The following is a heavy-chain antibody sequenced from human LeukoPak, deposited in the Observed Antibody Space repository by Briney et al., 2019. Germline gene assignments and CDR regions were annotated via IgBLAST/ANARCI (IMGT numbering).Heavy chain of an antibody. J-gene: IGHJ4*02. Sequence: GGSLRLSCAVSAFTFSHFAMHWVRQAPGKGLEWVAVVSSHGNDGYYADSVKGRFTISRDNSKNTLYLQIDSLRAEDTAIYYCTRDAYNFNDFDYWGQGTLVTVSS. CDR1: AFTFSHFA. D-gene: IGHD5-24*01. CDR3: TRDAYNFNDFDY. V-gene: IGHV3-30*01. CDR2: VSSHGNDG.